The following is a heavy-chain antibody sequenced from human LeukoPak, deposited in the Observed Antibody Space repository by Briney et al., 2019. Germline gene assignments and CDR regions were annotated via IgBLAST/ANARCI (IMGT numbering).Heavy chain of an antibody. CDR1: GSAVSVFW. CDR2: INSDGTTT. J-gene: IGHJ3*02. Sequence: GGSLRLSCAASGSAVSVFWMHWARQAPGKGLVWVSHINSDGTTTNYADSVKGRFTISRDNAKNTLYLQLNSLSAEDTALYYCVRDRGTPVSFNIWGQGTMVTVSS. D-gene: IGHD1-1*01. V-gene: IGHV3-74*01. CDR3: VRDRGTPVSFNI.